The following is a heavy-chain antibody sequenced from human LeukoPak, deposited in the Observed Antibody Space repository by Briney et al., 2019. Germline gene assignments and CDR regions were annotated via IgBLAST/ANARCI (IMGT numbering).Heavy chain of an antibody. CDR3: ARDDYGAISGDY. J-gene: IGHJ4*02. CDR2: ISAYDGNT. Sequence: RASVKVSCKASGYTFTSYGISWVRQAPGQGLEWMGWISAYDGNTNYAQKLQGRVTMTTDTSTSTAYMELRSLRSDDTAVYYCARDDYGAISGDYWGQGTLVTVSS. D-gene: IGHD4-17*01. CDR1: GYTFTSYG. V-gene: IGHV1-18*01.